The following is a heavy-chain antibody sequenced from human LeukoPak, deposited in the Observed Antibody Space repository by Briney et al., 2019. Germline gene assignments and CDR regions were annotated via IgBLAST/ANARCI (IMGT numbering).Heavy chain of an antibody. CDR3: AKDSYSKGDF. J-gene: IGHJ4*02. CDR1: GFSFSRHT. CDR2: ISTGSTNI. V-gene: IGHV3-21*01. D-gene: IGHD6-13*01. Sequence: GGSLRLSCAGSGFSFSRHTMNWVRQPPGKGLEWVSSISTGSTNITYVDSVKGRFTISRDNAKNSLYLQMNSLRAEDTAVYYCAKDSYSKGDFWGQGVLVTVSS.